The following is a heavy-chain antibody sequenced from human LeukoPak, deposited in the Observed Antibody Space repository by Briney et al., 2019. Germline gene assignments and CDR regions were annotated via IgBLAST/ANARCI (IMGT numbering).Heavy chain of an antibody. D-gene: IGHD6-13*01. CDR1: GFTFSNAW. V-gene: IGHV3-15*01. J-gene: IGHJ6*03. CDR3: TTDEGSSWYNRYYYYMDV. CDR2: IKSKTDGGTT. Sequence: GGSLRLSCAASGFTFSNAWMSWVRQAPGKGLEWVGRIKSKTDGGTTDYAAPVKGRFTISRDDSKNTLYLQMNSLKTEDTAVYYCTTDEGSSWYNRYYYYMDVWGKGTTVTISS.